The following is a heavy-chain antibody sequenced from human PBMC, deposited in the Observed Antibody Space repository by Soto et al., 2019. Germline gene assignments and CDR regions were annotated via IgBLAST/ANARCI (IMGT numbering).Heavy chain of an antibody. D-gene: IGHD3-10*01. CDR3: TTRGFGGLHGLVDV. Sequence: SETLSLTCIVSGESISGTIYYWGWIRQPPGKGLEWIGSIYYSGSTYYNPSLKSRVSISVDTSKNQFSLKLTSVTAADTAVYYCTTRGFGGLHGLVDVWGQGTTVTVSS. J-gene: IGHJ6*02. CDR1: GESISGTIYY. V-gene: IGHV4-39*07. CDR2: IYYSGST.